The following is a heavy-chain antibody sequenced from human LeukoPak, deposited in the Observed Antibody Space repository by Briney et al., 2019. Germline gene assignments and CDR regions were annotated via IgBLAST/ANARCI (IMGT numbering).Heavy chain of an antibody. V-gene: IGHV1-24*01. CDR2: FDPEDGET. CDR1: GYTLTDLS. J-gene: IGHJ4*02. CDR3: ATGNGASFDY. Sequence: ASVKVSCKVSGYTLTDLSMHWVRQAPGQGLEWMGGFDPEDGETIYAQKFQGRVTMTEDTSTDTAYMELRRLRSEDTAVYYCATGNGASFDYWGQGTLVTVSS. D-gene: IGHD4-17*01.